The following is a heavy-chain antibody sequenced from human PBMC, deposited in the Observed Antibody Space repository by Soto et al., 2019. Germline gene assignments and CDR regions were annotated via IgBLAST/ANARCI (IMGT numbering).Heavy chain of an antibody. Sequence: GGSLRLSCAASGFTFSNAWMSWVRQAPGKGLEWVGRIKSKTDGGTTDYAAPVKGRFTISRDDSKNTLYLQMNSLKTEDTAVYYCTTDLSLLSGTIVVVVAERRDAFDLWGQGTMVTVSS. J-gene: IGHJ3*01. V-gene: IGHV3-15*01. CDR2: IKSKTDGGTT. CDR1: GFTFSNAW. D-gene: IGHD2-15*01. CDR3: TTDLSLLSGTIVVVVAERRDAFDL.